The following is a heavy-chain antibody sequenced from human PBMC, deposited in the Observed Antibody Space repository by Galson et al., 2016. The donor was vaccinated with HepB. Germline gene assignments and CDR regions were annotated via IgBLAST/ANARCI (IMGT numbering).Heavy chain of an antibody. CDR1: GFTFSSFA. CDR2: INGVSGYT. Sequence: SLRLSCAASGFTFSSFAMAWVRQAPGKGLEWVSAINGVSGYTYYADSVKGRFTISRDNSQNTLYLQMNSLRAEDTAVYYCAKDLGDRFITVYYYMDVGGKGTTVTV. CDR3: AKDLGDRFITVYYYMDV. J-gene: IGHJ6*03. D-gene: IGHD1-20*01. V-gene: IGHV3-23*01.